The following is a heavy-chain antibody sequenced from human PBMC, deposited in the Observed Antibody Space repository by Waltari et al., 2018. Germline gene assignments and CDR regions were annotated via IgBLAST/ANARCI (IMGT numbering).Heavy chain of an antibody. CDR1: GFMFRGYG. Sequence: QVHLMESGGGVVQPGRSLRLSCAASGFMFRGYGMHWVRQAPGKGLEWVAVISHEERKEYYGDAVKGRFNIARDNSKNIVYLQMNSLRGDDTAVYHCAKADGNPWNFEYYGMDVWGPGTTVTVSS. CDR3: AKADGNPWNFEYYGMDV. V-gene: IGHV3-30*18. CDR2: ISHEERKE. J-gene: IGHJ6*02. D-gene: IGHD3-16*01.